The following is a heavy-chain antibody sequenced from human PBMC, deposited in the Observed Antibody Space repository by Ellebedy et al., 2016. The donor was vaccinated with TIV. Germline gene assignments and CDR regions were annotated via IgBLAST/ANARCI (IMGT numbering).Heavy chain of an antibody. D-gene: IGHD4-11*01. CDR3: ARIPTTVTKPSEVFFDY. CDR1: GFTFSTYA. V-gene: IGHV3-23*01. CDR2: LTAGGETT. J-gene: IGHJ4*02. Sequence: GGSLRLPXAASGFTFSTYAMNWVRQAPGKGLEWVSGLTAGGETTYYTDSVKGRFTISRDNSKNTLYLQMNSLRADDTAVYYCARIPTTVTKPSEVFFDYWGQGTLVTVSS.